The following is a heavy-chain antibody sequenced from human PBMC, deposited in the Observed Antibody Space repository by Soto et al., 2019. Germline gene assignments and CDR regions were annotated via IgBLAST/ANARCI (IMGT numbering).Heavy chain of an antibody. D-gene: IGHD6-19*01. CDR3: ARGVRGGSSRWTFDY. J-gene: IGHJ4*02. CDR2: INPNSGGT. Sequence: ASVKVSCKASGHTFTGYYMHWVRQAPGQGLEWMGWINPNSGGTNYAQKFQGWVTMTRDTSISTAYMELSRLRSDDTAVYYCARGVRGGSSRWTFDYWGQGTLVTVSS. V-gene: IGHV1-2*04. CDR1: GHTFTGYY.